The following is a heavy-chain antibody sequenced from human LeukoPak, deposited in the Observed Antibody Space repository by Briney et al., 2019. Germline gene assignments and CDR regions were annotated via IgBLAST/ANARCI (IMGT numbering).Heavy chain of an antibody. Sequence: PGGSLRLSCAASGFTFSSYAMHWVRQAPGKGLEWVAVISYDGGNKYYADSVKGRFTISRDNSKNTLYLQMNSLRAEDTAVYYCARDRQWLGNHDAFDIWGQGTMVTVSS. V-gene: IGHV3-30-3*01. D-gene: IGHD6-19*01. CDR3: ARDRQWLGNHDAFDI. CDR1: GFTFSSYA. J-gene: IGHJ3*02. CDR2: ISYDGGNK.